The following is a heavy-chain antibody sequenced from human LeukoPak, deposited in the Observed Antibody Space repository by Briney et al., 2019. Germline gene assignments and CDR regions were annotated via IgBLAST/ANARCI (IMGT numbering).Heavy chain of an antibody. J-gene: IGHJ3*02. CDR1: GFTFSSFP. V-gene: IGHV3-30*09. Sequence: PGGSLRLSCAASGFTFSSFPMNWVRQAPGKGLEWVAVISYDGGNKYYADSVKGRFAISRDNSKNTLYLQMNSLRAEDTAVYYCAKGTHYYDSSGYWGAFDIWGQGTMVTVSS. CDR2: ISYDGGNK. D-gene: IGHD3-22*01. CDR3: AKGTHYYDSSGYWGAFDI.